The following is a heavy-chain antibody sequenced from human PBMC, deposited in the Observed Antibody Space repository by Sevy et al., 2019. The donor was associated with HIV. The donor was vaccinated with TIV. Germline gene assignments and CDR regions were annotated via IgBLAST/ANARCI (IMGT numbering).Heavy chain of an antibody. CDR2: ITTSGTR. Sequence: GGSLRLSCTASGFNVRDYYMTWIRQSPGKAPRWVSCITTSGTRYQEESVRGRFTISRDNAKNSLFLQMDSLTADDTAVYYCVRAPPFGRSTSCPFTGFDVWGRGTMVTVSS. V-gene: IGHV3-11*01. J-gene: IGHJ3*01. D-gene: IGHD2-2*01. CDR1: GFNVRDYY. CDR3: VRAPPFGRSTSCPFTGFDV.